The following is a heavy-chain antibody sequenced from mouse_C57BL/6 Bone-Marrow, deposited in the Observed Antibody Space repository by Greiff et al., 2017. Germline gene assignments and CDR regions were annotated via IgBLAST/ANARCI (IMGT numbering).Heavy chain of an antibody. CDR3: ARTHYYGSSYTWFAY. CDR2: IWSGGST. D-gene: IGHD1-1*01. Sequence: VQLVESGPGLVQPSQSLSITCKVSGFSLTSYGVHWVRQSPGKGLEWLGVIWSGGSTDSNAAFISRLSISKVNSKSQVFFKMNIRQADDTAIYYCARTHYYGSSYTWFAYWGQGTLVTVSA. CDR1: GFSLTSYG. V-gene: IGHV2-2*01. J-gene: IGHJ3*01.